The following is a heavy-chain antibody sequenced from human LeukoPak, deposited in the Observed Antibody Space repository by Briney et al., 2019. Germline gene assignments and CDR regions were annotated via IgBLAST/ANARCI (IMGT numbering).Heavy chain of an antibody. Sequence: GGSLRLSCAASGFTFSSYEMNWVRQAPGKGLEWVSYISSSGSTIYYADSVKGRFTISRDNAKNSLYLQMSSLRAEDTAVYYCAELGITMIGGVWGKGTTVTISS. CDR1: GFTFSSYE. D-gene: IGHD3-10*02. V-gene: IGHV3-48*03. CDR3: AELGITMIGGV. CDR2: ISSSGSTI. J-gene: IGHJ6*04.